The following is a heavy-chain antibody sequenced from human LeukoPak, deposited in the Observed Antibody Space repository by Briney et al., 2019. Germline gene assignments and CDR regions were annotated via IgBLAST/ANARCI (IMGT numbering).Heavy chain of an antibody. CDR3: ARLLTFSNSYYFDY. V-gene: IGHV5-51*01. CDR2: IYPGDSDT. D-gene: IGHD3-16*01. J-gene: IGHJ4*02. CDR1: GSRFTSYW. Sequence: GESLQISCQGSGSRFTSYWIGWVRPMPGKGLEWMGIIYPGDSDTRYSPSFQGQVTISADKSISTAYLQRSSLKASDTAMYYCARLLTFSNSYYFDYWGQGTLVTVSS.